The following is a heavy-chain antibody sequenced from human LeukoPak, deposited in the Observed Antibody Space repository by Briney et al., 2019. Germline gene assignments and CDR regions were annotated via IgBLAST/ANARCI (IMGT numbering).Heavy chain of an antibody. Sequence: GESLKISCKGSGYSFTSYWIGWVRQMPGKGLEWMGIICPGDSDTRYSPSFQGQVTISADKSISTAYLQWSSLKASDTAMYYCARLRLPARWQYSSSYYYYYMDVWGKGTTVTVSS. J-gene: IGHJ6*03. CDR3: ARLRLPARWQYSSSYYYYYMDV. CDR1: GYSFTSYW. D-gene: IGHD6-6*01. V-gene: IGHV5-51*01. CDR2: ICPGDSDT.